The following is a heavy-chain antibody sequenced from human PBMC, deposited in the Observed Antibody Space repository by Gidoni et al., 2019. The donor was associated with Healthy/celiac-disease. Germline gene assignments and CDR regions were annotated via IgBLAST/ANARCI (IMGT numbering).Heavy chain of an antibody. Sequence: QVQLQQWGAGLLKPSETLSLTCAVYGGSFSGYYWSWIRQPPGKGLEWIGEIKHSGSTNYNPSLKSRVTISVDTSKNQFSLKLSSVTAADTAVYYCARGRSSGWYGNYYYYGMDVWGQGTTVTVSS. CDR1: GGSFSGYY. CDR2: IKHSGST. J-gene: IGHJ6*02. D-gene: IGHD6-19*01. CDR3: ARGRSSGWYGNYYYYGMDV. V-gene: IGHV4-34*01.